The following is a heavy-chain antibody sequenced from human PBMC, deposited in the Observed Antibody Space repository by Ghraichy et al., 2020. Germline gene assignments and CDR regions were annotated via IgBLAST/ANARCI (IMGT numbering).Heavy chain of an antibody. J-gene: IGHJ4*02. D-gene: IGHD3-3*01. CDR3: AILTTYDFWRFDY. Sequence: LSLTCAASGFTFSSYAMSLVRQAPGKWLEWVSAISGSGGSTYYADSLKGRFTISRDNSKNTLYLQMNSLRAEDTAVYYCAILTTYDFWRFDYWGQGTLVTVSS. V-gene: IGHV3-23*01. CDR1: GFTFSSYA. CDR2: ISGSGGST.